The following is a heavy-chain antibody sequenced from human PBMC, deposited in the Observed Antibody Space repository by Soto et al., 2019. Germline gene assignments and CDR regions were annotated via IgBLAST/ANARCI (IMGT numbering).Heavy chain of an antibody. J-gene: IGHJ4*02. CDR3: ARAPKVAAQRAYYFDY. V-gene: IGHV4-31*03. CDR1: GGSISSGGYY. CDR2: IYYSGST. D-gene: IGHD2-15*01. Sequence: PSETLSLTCTVCGGSISSGGYYWSWIRQHPGKGLEWIGYIYYSGSTYYNPSLKSRVTISVDTSKNQFSLKLSSVTAADTAVYYCARAPKVAAQRAYYFDYWGQGTLVTVSS.